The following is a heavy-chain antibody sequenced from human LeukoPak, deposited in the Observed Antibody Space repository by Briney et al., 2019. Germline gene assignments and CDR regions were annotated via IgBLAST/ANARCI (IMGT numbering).Heavy chain of an antibody. CDR2: IIPILGIA. Sequence: SVKVSCKASGGTFSSYAISWLRQAPGQGLEWMGRIIPILGIANYAQKFQGRVTITADKSTSTAYMELSSLRSEDTAVYYCARDPPIVATIGWDDAFDIWGQGTMVTVSS. CDR1: GGTFSSYA. V-gene: IGHV1-69*04. CDR3: ARDPPIVATIGWDDAFDI. D-gene: IGHD5-12*01. J-gene: IGHJ3*02.